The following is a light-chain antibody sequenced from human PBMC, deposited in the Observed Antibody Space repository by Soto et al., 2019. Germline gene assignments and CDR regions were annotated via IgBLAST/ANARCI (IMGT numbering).Light chain of an antibody. J-gene: IGLJ1*01. CDR1: SSNIGAGYD. V-gene: IGLV1-40*01. Sequence: QSVLTQPPSVSGAPGRRVTISCTGSSSNIGAGYDVHWYQQRPGTAPKLLIFGNINRPSGVPDRFSGSKSGTSASLAITGLQAEDEGDYCCQSYDSTLSARYVFGTGTKVTVL. CDR2: GNI. CDR3: QSYDSTLSARYV.